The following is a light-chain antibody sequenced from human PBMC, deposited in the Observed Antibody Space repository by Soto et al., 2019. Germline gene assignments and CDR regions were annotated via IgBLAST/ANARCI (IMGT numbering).Light chain of an antibody. CDR3: QQRGNWPVT. V-gene: IGKV3-11*01. CDR1: QSVGSY. Sequence: EIVLTQSPATLSLSPGERATLSCRASQSVGSYFAWYQQKPGQAPRLLIYDASNRATGIPARFSGSGSGTDFALTSGSLEPDDFAVYYCQQRGNWPVTFGQGTSVDIK. J-gene: IGKJ1*01. CDR2: DAS.